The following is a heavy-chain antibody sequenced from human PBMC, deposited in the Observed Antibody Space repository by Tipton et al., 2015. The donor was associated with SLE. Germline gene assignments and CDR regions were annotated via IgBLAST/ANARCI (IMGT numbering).Heavy chain of an antibody. D-gene: IGHD1-26*01. CDR2: IYYSGST. CDR1: GGSISSGGYY. V-gene: IGHV4-61*08. J-gene: IGHJ3*02. CDR3: AKVIVGATSRAFDI. Sequence: TLSLTCTVSGGSISSGGYYWSWIRQHPGKGLEWIGYIYYSGSTNYNPSLKSRVTISVDTSKNQFSLKLSSVTAADTAVYYCAKVIVGATSRAFDIWGQGTMVTVSS.